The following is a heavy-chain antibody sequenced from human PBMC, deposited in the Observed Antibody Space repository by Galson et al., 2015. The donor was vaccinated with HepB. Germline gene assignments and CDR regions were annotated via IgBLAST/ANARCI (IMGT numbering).Heavy chain of an antibody. CDR1: GFSLRTSGVG. J-gene: IGHJ6*03. Sequence: PALVKPTQTLTLTCTLSGFSLRTSGVGVGWIRQPPGKALEWLGIIYWDDDKRYSPSLKNRLTFTKDTSKNQVVLTMTNMVPVDTATYYCAHRRGYSYYYMDIWGEGTTVTVSS. CDR2: IYWDDDK. V-gene: IGHV2-5*02. CDR3: AHRRGYSYYYMDI.